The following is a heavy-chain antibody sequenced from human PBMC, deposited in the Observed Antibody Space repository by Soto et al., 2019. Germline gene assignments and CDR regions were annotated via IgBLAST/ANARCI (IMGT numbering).Heavy chain of an antibody. CDR3: ARPWGPYSNYQLDY. CDR1: GFTFSSYS. D-gene: IGHD4-4*01. J-gene: IGHJ4*02. CDR2: ISSSSTI. V-gene: IGHV3-48*02. Sequence: LRLSCAASGFTFSSYSMNWVRQAPGKGLEWVSYISSSSTIYYADSVKGRFTVSGDNAKNSLYLQMNSLRDEDTAVYYCARPWGPYSNYQLDYWGQGTPVTVSS.